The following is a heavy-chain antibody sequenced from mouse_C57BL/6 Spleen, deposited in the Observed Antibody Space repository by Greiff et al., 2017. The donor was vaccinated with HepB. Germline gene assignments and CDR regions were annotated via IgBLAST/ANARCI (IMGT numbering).Heavy chain of an antibody. D-gene: IGHD1-1*01. CDR2: IYPREGST. J-gene: IGHJ2*01. CDR3: ARWHYGSSPDY. CDR1: GYTFTDHT. Sequence: QVQLQQSDAELVKPGASVKISCKVSGYTFTDHTIHWMKQRPEQGLEWIGYIYPREGSTKYNEKFKGKATLTADKSSSTAYMQLNSLTSEDAAVYVCARWHYGSSPDYWGQGTTLTVSS. V-gene: IGHV1-78*01.